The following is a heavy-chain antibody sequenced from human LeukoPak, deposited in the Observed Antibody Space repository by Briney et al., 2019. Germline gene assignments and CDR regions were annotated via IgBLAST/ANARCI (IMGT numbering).Heavy chain of an antibody. CDR3: ARVNWGGFDI. D-gene: IGHD7-27*01. V-gene: IGHV4-39*07. J-gene: IGHJ3*02. CDR2: IYYRGNT. Sequence: SETLSLTCSVSRASFNGSDYCWGWVRQPPGKGLEWIGTIYYRGNTYYNPSLTSRATISIETSKNQISLKLRSVTAADTAVYFCARVNWGGFDIWGQGTLATVSS. CDR1: RASFNGSDYC.